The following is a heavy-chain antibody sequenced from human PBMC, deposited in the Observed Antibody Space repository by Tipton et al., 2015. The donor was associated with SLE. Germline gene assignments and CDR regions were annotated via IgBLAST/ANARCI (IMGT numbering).Heavy chain of an antibody. CDR3: ARGGSDDFLTGKIDY. J-gene: IGHJ4*02. CDR1: GDSISSSGYY. D-gene: IGHD3-9*01. Sequence: TLSLTCTVSGDSISSSGYYWSWIRQHPGKGLEWIGYTYDSGSTYYNPSLKSRVTISVDTSKNQFSLNLRSVTAADTAVYFCARGGSDDFLTGKIDYWGQGRLVTVSS. CDR2: TYDSGST. V-gene: IGHV4-31*03.